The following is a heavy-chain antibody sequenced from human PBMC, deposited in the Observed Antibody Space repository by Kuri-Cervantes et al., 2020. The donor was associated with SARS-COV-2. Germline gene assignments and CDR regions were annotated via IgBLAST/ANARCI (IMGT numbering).Heavy chain of an antibody. CDR3: ARPRRGLEHIVGQFDY. D-gene: IGHD2-21*01. J-gene: IGHJ4*02. V-gene: IGHV3-30-3*01. CDR1: GFTFSSYA. CDR2: ISYDGSNK. Sequence: LSLTCAASGFTFSSYAMHWVRQAPGKGLEWVAVISYDGSNKYYADSVKGRFTISRDNSKNTLYLQMNSLRAEDTAVYYCARPRRGLEHIVGQFDYWGQGTLVTVSS.